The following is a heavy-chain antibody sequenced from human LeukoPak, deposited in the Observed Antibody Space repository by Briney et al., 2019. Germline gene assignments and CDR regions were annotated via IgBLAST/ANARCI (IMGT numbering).Heavy chain of an antibody. V-gene: IGHV3-30*04. CDR3: ARDLHGRYSYGYRH. D-gene: IGHD5-18*01. CDR1: VFTFSSYA. Sequence: GSTVTLFCAASVFTFSSYAMDGVRHAPAKGLEWVEVISYDGSNQHKADSVRGRFTISRDNSKNTLYLQMNSLRAEDTAVYYCARDLHGRYSYGYRHWGQGTLVTVSS. CDR2: ISYDGSNQ. J-gene: IGHJ4*02.